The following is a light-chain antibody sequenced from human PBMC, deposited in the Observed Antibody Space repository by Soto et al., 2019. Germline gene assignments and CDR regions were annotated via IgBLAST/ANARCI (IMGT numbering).Light chain of an antibody. J-gene: IGKJ1*01. CDR3: QQYYSSPLT. V-gene: IGKV3-20*01. CDR1: LTISNNF. CDR2: GAS. Sequence: TQSPSTLSVYPVPLATLSCRASLTISNNFIAWYQQRAGQAPRLVIYGASTRATGIPDRFSASGSGTDFTLTISRLEPEDFAVYFCQQYYSSPLTFGQGTKWIS.